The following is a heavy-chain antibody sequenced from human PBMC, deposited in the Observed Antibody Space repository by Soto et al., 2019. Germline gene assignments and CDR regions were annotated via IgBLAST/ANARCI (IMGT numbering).Heavy chain of an antibody. J-gene: IGHJ6*03. Sequence: SVKVSCKASGGTFSSYTISWVRQAPGQGLEWMGRIIPILGIANYAQKFQGRVTITADKSTSTAYMELSSLRSEDTAVYYCARGYGSGGSCLRYMDGWGKGTTVTVSS. CDR3: ARGYGSGGSCLRYMDG. CDR2: IIPILGIA. D-gene: IGHD2-15*01. CDR1: GGTFSSYT. V-gene: IGHV1-69*02.